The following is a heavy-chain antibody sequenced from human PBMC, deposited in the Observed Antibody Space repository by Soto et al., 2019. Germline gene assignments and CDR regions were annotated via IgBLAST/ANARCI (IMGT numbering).Heavy chain of an antibody. CDR1: GFTFSSYD. Sequence: EVQLVESGGGLVKPGGSLRLSCAASGFTFSSYDMSWVRQAPGKGLEWVSAISGSGGSAYYADSVKGRFTISRDNSKNTLYVQMNSLRSEDTAIYYCAKEDDLWTNGHFNIWGQGTLVTVSS. D-gene: IGHD3-3*01. CDR2: ISGSGGSA. J-gene: IGHJ3*02. CDR3: AKEDDLWTNGHFNI. V-gene: IGHV3-23*04.